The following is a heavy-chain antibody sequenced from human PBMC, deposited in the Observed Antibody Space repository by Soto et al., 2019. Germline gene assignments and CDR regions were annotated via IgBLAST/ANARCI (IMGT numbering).Heavy chain of an antibody. CDR2: ISWNGGGT. Sequence: PVVSLRLSCAASGFIFGDFGMNWVRQAPGQGLEWVSGISWNGGGTTYADYVKGRFTISRDNAKNSLYLQMNSLRAEYTAVYYCAKTQKVAATSGAFDIWGKGTMVTVSS. V-gene: IGHV3-20*04. CDR3: AKTQKVAATSGAFDI. CDR1: GFIFGDFG. J-gene: IGHJ3*02. D-gene: IGHD2-15*01.